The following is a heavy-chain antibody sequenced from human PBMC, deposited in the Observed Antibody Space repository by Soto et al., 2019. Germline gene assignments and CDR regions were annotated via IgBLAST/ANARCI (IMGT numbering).Heavy chain of an antibody. V-gene: IGHV4-38-2*01. CDR2: IHHSGTT. D-gene: IGHD6-25*01. CDR1: GYSLISGYS. J-gene: IGHJ6*02. Sequence: LTRPVSGYSLISGYSWGWIRQPPGKGLEWIGSIHHSGTTSYNLSLKSRVTISADTSKNQFYLKLSSVNAADTAVYYCARRAVQNVYYYYYGLDVWGQGTTVTGSS. CDR3: ARRAVQNVYYYYYGLDV.